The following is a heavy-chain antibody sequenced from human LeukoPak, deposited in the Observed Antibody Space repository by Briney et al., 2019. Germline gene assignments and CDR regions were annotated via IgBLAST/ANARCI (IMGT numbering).Heavy chain of an antibody. D-gene: IGHD5-12*01. V-gene: IGHV1-69*04. CDR1: RGTFSSYA. J-gene: IGHJ4*01. CDR2: IITIFGIA. Sequence: SGKLSGKASRGTFSSYAIIWVRQAPGQGLEWMGRIITIFGIANYAQKFQGRVTITADKSTSTAYMELSRLRSEDTAVYYCARVGRKIAFVDIVDTTRLPSYFDYWGEGTVVTVS. CDR3: ARVGRKIAFVDIVDTTRLPSYFDY.